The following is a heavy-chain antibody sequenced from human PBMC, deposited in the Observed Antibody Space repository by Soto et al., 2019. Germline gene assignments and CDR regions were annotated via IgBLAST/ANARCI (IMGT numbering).Heavy chain of an antibody. Sequence: QVQLVQSGAEVKKPGSSVTVSCKASGGTFSSYTISWVRQAPGQGLEWMGRIIPILGIANYAQKFQGRVTITADKSTSTAYMEVSSLRSEDTAVYYCASNSIVATTKFDYWGQGTLVTVSS. CDR1: GGTFSSYT. J-gene: IGHJ4*02. CDR2: IIPILGIA. V-gene: IGHV1-69*02. D-gene: IGHD5-12*01. CDR3: ASNSIVATTKFDY.